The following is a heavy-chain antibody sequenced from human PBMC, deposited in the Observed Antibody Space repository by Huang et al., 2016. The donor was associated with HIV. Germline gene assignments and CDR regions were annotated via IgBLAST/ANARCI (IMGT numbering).Heavy chain of an antibody. V-gene: IGHV4-39*01. D-gene: IGHD2-2*01. J-gene: IGHJ3*02. CDR2: FYYSGDA. Sequence: QLHLQQSGPGLVRPSETLSLICTVSGGSITSSNHYWGWIRQTPGKGLEWIGNFYYSGDAYFTPSLKNRVSRSIDTSKSQCSLRLSSVIATDTAVYYCASGEYGKNAYDIWGQGTVVTVSA. CDR3: ASGEYGKNAYDI. CDR1: GGSITSSNHY.